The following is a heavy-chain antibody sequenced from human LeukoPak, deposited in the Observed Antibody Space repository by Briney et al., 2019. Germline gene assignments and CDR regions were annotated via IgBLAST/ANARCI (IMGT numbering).Heavy chain of an antibody. CDR1: GGSISNYY. Sequence: SETLSLTCTVSGGSISNYYWSWIRQPAGKGLEWIGRIYSSGTTIYNPSLKSRVTMSVDTSKNQFSLKLSSVTAADTAVYFCARCRDEFGDYGFDFWGQGNLVTVSS. V-gene: IGHV4-4*07. CDR2: IYSSGTT. J-gene: IGHJ4*02. CDR3: ARCRDEFGDYGFDF. D-gene: IGHD4-17*01.